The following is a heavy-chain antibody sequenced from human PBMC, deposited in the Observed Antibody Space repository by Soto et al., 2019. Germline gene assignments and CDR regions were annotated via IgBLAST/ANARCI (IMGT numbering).Heavy chain of an antibody. CDR3: ARVLRYCSGNSCYFDT. V-gene: IGHV4-4*02. Sequence: PSETLSLTCAVSGGSISSNNWWNWVRQSPGKGLEWIGEIYHSGSTNYNPSLKSRVTISVDNSRNQFFLKLSSVTAADTAVYYCARVLRYCSGNSCYFDTWGQGTMVTVSS. CDR1: GGSISSNNW. CDR2: IYHSGST. D-gene: IGHD2-2*01. J-gene: IGHJ3*02.